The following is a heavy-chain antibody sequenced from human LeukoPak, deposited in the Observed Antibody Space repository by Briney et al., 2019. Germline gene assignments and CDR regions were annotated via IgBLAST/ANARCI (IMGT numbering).Heavy chain of an antibody. CDR2: IDSDGSRT. J-gene: IGHJ6*02. CDR3: ARVGLGINYYYGMDV. CDR1: GFTFSNYW. V-gene: IGHV3-74*01. D-gene: IGHD1-14*01. Sequence: GSLRLSCAASGFTFSNYWMHWVRQAPGKGLVWVSRIDSDGSRTTYADSVKGRFTISRDNAKNTLDLQINSLRAEDAAVYYCARVGLGINYYYGMDVWGQGTTVTVSS.